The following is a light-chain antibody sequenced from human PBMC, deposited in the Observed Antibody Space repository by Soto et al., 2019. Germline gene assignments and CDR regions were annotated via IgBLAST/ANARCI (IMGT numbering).Light chain of an antibody. Sequence: QPVLTQPPSASGTPGQRVTISCSGSSSNIGSNTVNWYQQLPGTAPHLLIYNNNQRPSGVPDRFSGSKSDTSASLTISGLQSDHEAHYYCAAGDDRLNGYVFGTGTKVTVL. CDR3: AAGDDRLNGYV. CDR1: SSNIGSNT. V-gene: IGLV1-44*01. CDR2: NNN. J-gene: IGLJ1*01.